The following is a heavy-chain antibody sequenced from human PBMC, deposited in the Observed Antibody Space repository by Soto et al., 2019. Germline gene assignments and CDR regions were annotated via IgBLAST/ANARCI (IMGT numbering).Heavy chain of an antibody. V-gene: IGHV4-61*01. Sequence: SETLSLTCSVSGGSVSDKTYYWSWIRQPPGKRLEWIGYVYYSGTTNYNPSLKSRVTISVDLSKNRFSLRLSSVTTADTALYYCARTTAVPNTLRSRYFFDYWCQGTLGTVSS. D-gene: IGHD4-17*01. CDR3: ARTTAVPNTLRSRYFFDY. J-gene: IGHJ4*02. CDR2: VYYSGTT. CDR1: GGSVSDKTYY.